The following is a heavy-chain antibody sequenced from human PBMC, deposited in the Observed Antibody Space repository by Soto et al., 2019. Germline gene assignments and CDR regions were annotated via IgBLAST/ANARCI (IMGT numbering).Heavy chain of an antibody. CDR2: IYYSGST. CDR3: ARVPSMNYYDSSGSGDY. D-gene: IGHD3-22*01. Sequence: SETLSLTCAVSGGSISSGGYSWSWIRQPPGKGLEWIGYIYYSGSTYYNPSLKSRVTISVDTSKNQFSLKLSSVTAADTAVYYCARVPSMNYYDSSGSGDYWGQGTLVTVSS. CDR1: GGSISSGGYS. V-gene: IGHV4-30-2*05. J-gene: IGHJ4*02.